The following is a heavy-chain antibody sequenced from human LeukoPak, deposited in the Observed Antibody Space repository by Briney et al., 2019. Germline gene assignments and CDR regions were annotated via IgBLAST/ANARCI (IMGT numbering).Heavy chain of an antibody. CDR1: GFTVSSNY. D-gene: IGHD3-22*01. CDR2: IYGDGST. CDR3: ARSRHSYDSSGFPHY. Sequence: GGSLRLSCAASGFTVSSNYMSWVRQAPGKGLEWVSIIYGDGSTYYADSVKGRFTISRDNSKNTLYLQMNSLRAEDTALYYCARSRHSYDSSGFPHYWGQGTLVTVSS. J-gene: IGHJ4*02. V-gene: IGHV3-66*01.